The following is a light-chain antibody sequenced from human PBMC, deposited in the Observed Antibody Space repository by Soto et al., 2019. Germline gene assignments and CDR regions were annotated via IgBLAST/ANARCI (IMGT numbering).Light chain of an antibody. CDR3: QHYNSYSEA. CDR1: QGISTY. V-gene: IGKV1-5*03. CDR2: KAS. Sequence: IQLTQSPAFRSASVGDRVTITCRASQGISTYLAWYQQKPGKAPKLLIYKASTLKSGVPSRFSGSGSGTEFTLTISSLQPDDFATYYCQHYNSYSEAFGQGTKVDIK. J-gene: IGKJ1*01.